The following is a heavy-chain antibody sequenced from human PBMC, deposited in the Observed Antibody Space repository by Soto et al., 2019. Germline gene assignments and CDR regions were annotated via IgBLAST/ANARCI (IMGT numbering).Heavy chain of an antibody. D-gene: IGHD6-19*01. CDR2: ISYDGSNK. CDR3: ARGGGSGWTFAY. CDR1: GFSFNNYA. V-gene: IGHV3-30*03. J-gene: IGHJ4*02. Sequence: QVQLVESGGGVVQPGRSLRLSCAASGFSFNNYAMDWVRQAPGKGLEWVAVISYDGSNKYYADSVKDRFTISKDTSKNTLYLQMNSLRAEDTAVYCCARGGGSGWTFAYWGQGTLVTVSS.